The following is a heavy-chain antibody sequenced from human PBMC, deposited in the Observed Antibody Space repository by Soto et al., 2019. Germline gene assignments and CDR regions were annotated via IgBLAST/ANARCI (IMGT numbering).Heavy chain of an antibody. V-gene: IGHV4-59*01. J-gene: IGHJ5*02. CDR2: IYYSGST. CDR1: GGSISSYY. CDR3: ARAGRIAVAGRFDP. Sequence: QVQLQESGPGLVKPSETLSLTCTVSGGSISSYYWSWIRQPPGKGLECIGYIYYSGSTNYHPSLTSRVTISVDTTKNQFSLKLSSVTAADTAVYYCARAGRIAVAGRFDPWGQGTLVTVSS. D-gene: IGHD6-19*01.